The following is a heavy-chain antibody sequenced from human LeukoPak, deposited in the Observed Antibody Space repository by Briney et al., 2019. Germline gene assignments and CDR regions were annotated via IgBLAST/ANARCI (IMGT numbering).Heavy chain of an antibody. CDR1: GFTFSSYA. V-gene: IGHV3-23*01. CDR2: ISDSGGCK. J-gene: IGHJ6*02. Sequence: GGSLRLSCAASGFTFSSYAMHWVRQAPGKGLEWVSAISDSGGCKYYADSVKGRFTISRDNSKNTLYLKMNSLRAEDTAVYYCAKDSSGWRNYYLCMDVSNQGTTV. D-gene: IGHD6-19*01. CDR3: AKDSSGWRNYYLCMDV.